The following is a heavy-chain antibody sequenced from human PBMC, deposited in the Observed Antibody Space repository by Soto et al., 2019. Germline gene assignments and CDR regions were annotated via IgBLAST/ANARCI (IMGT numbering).Heavy chain of an antibody. D-gene: IGHD2-2*01. V-gene: IGHV3-30-3*01. J-gene: IGHJ6*02. CDR1: GFTFSSYA. Sequence: PGGSLRLSCAASGFTFSSYAMHWVRQAPGKGLEWVAVISYDGSNKYYADSVKGRFTISRDNSKNTLYLQMNSLRAEDTAVYYCARAVVVPAHYGMDVWGQGTTVTVSS. CDR3: ARAVVVPAHYGMDV. CDR2: ISYDGSNK.